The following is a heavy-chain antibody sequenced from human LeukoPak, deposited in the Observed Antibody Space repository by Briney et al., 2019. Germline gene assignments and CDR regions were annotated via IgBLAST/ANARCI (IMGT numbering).Heavy chain of an antibody. CDR1: GFTFSSYA. Sequence: QPGGSLRLSCSASGFTFSSYAMAWVRQAPGTGLGWVSAISGSGGNTYYAESVKGRFTISRDNSKNTLYLQMNSLRAEDTAVYYCANWVEGARPSLDYWGQGALVTVSS. V-gene: IGHV3-23*01. J-gene: IGHJ4*02. D-gene: IGHD6-6*01. CDR3: ANWVEGARPSLDY. CDR2: ISGSGGNT.